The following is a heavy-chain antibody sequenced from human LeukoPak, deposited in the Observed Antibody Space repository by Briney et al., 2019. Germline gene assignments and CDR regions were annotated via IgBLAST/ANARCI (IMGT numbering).Heavy chain of an antibody. D-gene: IGHD3-10*01. CDR3: AKDRRSVRGVIIMPIDY. CDR2: ISGSGGST. V-gene: IGHV3-23*01. CDR1: GFTFSSYA. J-gene: IGHJ4*02. Sequence: PGGSLRLSCAASGFTFSSYAMSWVRQAPGKGLEWVSAISGSGGSTYYADSVKGRFTISRDNSKNTLYLQMNSLRAEDTAVYYCAKDRRSVRGVIIMPIDYWGQGTLVTVSS.